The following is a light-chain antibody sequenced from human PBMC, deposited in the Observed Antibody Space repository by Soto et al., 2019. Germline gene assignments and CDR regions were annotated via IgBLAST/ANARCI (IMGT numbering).Light chain of an antibody. Sequence: QFVLTQPASVFGSPGQSITISCTGTSSDVGGYNYVSWYQQHPGKAPKLMIYEVSNRPSGVSNRFSGSKSGNTASLTISGLQAEDEADYYCSSYTSSSTVVFGGGTKLTV. V-gene: IGLV2-14*01. CDR3: SSYTSSSTVV. J-gene: IGLJ2*01. CDR2: EVS. CDR1: SSDVGGYNY.